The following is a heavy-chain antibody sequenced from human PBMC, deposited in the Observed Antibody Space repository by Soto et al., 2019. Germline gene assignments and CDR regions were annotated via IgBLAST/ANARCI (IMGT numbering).Heavy chain of an antibody. Sequence: PEASVKVSCKASGYTFTSYGISWVRQAPGQGLEWMGWISAYNGNTNYAQELQGRVTMTTDTSTSTAYMELRSLRSDDTAVYYCARGMGLMERGSSSWSYFGNWGQGTLVTVSS. J-gene: IGHJ4*02. V-gene: IGHV1-18*01. CDR3: ARGMGLMERGSSSWSYFGN. D-gene: IGHD6-6*01. CDR1: GYTFTSYG. CDR2: ISAYNGNT.